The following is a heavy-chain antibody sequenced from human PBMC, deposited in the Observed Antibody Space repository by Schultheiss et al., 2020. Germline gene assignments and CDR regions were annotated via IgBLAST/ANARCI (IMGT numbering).Heavy chain of an antibody. V-gene: IGHV4-39*01. J-gene: IGHJ4*02. D-gene: IGHD1-26*01. CDR3: ARLSGTYGSDCDY. CDR2: IYYSGST. CDR1: GGSISSGSYY. Sequence: SETLSLTCTVSGGSISSGSYYWSWIRQPAGKGLEWIGRIYYSGSTYYNPSLKSRVTISVDTSKNQFSLKLSSVTAADTAVYYCARLSGTYGSDCDYWGQGTLVTVSS.